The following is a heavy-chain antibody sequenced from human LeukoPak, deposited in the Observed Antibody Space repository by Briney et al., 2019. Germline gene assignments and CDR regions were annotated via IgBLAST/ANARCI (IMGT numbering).Heavy chain of an antibody. V-gene: IGHV3-30*18. CDR2: ISYDGSNK. CDR3: AKDANYGGNSILFDY. Sequence: GGSLRLSCAASGFTFSSYGMHWVRQAPGKGLEWVAVISYDGSNKYYADSVKGRFTISRDNSRNTLYLQMNSLRAEDTAVYYCAKDANYGGNSILFDYWGQGTLVTVSS. CDR1: GFTFSSYG. J-gene: IGHJ4*02. D-gene: IGHD4-23*01.